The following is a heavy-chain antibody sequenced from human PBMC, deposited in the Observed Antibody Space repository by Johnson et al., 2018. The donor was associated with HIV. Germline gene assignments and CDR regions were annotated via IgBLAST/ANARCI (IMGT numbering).Heavy chain of an antibody. D-gene: IGHD1-26*01. CDR1: GFTFDDYG. J-gene: IGHJ3*02. CDR3: AKDGDHSGSPPEAFDI. Sequence: QVQLVESGGGVIRPGGSLRLSCATSGFTFDDYGMSWVRQAPGKGLEWVAVIGYDGSNKYYADSVKGRFTISRDNSKNTLYLQMNSLRAEDTAVYYCAKDGDHSGSPPEAFDIWGQGTMVTVSS. CDR2: IGYDGSNK. V-gene: IGHV3-33*06.